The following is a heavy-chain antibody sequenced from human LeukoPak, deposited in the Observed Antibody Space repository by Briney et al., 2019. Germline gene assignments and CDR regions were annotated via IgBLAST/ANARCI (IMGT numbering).Heavy chain of an antibody. CDR2: IYTSGST. CDR3: AREWGDSSGYSY. D-gene: IGHD3-22*01. J-gene: IGHJ4*02. CDR1: GGSFSNYY. Sequence: SETLSLTCTVSGGSFSNYYWNWIRQPPGKGLEWIGRIYTSGSTNYNPSLKSRVTISVDTSKNQFSLKLSSVTAADTAVYYCAREWGDSSGYSYWGQGTLVTVSS. V-gene: IGHV4-4*08.